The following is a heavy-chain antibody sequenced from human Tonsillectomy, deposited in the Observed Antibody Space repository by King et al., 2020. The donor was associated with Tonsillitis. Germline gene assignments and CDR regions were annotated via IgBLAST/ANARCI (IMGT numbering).Heavy chain of an antibody. Sequence: VQLVQSGGGVVQPGTSLRLSCAASGFTFSLSAMHWVRQAPGKGLEWVAVILHDGSSQYYADSVKGRFTISKDNSKNTLYLQMSSLRVEDTAVYYCARAGFSSTWYVAYFDYWGQGTPVTVSS. D-gene: IGHD6-13*01. J-gene: IGHJ4*02. CDR3: ARAGFSSTWYVAYFDY. V-gene: IGHV3-30-3*01. CDR2: ILHDGSSQ. CDR1: GFTFSLSA.